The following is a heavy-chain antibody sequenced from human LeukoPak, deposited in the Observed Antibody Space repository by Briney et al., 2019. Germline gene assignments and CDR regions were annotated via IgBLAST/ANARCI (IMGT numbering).Heavy chain of an antibody. CDR2: VSPGGST. CDR3: ARDGGTRLGFDP. Sequence: GSLRLSCGASGFTFSSYAMSWVRQPPGKGLEWIGEVSPGGSTRYNPSLRSRVTISLDTSRSRFSLRLSSVTAAATGVYYCARDGGTRLGFDPWGQGTLVTVSS. CDR1: GFTFSSYA. V-gene: IGHV4-34*01. J-gene: IGHJ5*02. D-gene: IGHD3-16*01.